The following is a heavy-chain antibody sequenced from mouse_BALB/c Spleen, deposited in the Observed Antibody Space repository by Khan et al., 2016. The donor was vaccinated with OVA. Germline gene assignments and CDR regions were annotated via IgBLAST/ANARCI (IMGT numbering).Heavy chain of an antibody. Sequence: EVQLQESGAELVKPGASVKLSCSASGFNIKNTYIHWVKQRPEQGLEWIGRIDPADGYTEYDPKFQGKAPITADTSSNTAYLQLSSLTSEDSGVYYCARKPLDPWYFDVWGAGTTVTVAS. CDR3: ARKPLDPWYFDV. CDR2: IDPADGYT. V-gene: IGHV14-3*02. J-gene: IGHJ1*01. CDR1: GFNIKNTY.